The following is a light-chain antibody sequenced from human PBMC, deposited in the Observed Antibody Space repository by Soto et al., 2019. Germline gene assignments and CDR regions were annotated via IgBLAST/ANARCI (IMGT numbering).Light chain of an antibody. CDR2: KAS. Sequence: DNQMTQSPSTLSASVGDRVTITCRASQSISSWLAWYQQKPGKAPKLLIYKASSLESGVPSRFSGSGSGTEFTLTISSLQPDDFATYYCQQYNSWTFGQGTKVEIK. J-gene: IGKJ1*01. CDR3: QQYNSWT. V-gene: IGKV1-5*03. CDR1: QSISSW.